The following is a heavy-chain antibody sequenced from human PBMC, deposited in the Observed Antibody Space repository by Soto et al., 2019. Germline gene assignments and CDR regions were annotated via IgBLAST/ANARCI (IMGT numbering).Heavy chain of an antibody. CDR3: ATGIGNPSYFAY. V-gene: IGHV3-23*01. Sequence: LRLSCAASGFTFSSYSMSWVRQAPGKGLEWVSIISGNSVTIGYADSAKGRFTISRDNSKNMLYLQMGSLRAEDTAVYYCATGIGNPSYFAYWGQGTLVTVSS. J-gene: IGHJ4*02. CDR1: GFTFSSYS. CDR2: ISGNSVTI. D-gene: IGHD1-1*01.